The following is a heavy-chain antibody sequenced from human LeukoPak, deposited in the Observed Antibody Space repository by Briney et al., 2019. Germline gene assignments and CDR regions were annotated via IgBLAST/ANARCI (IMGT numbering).Heavy chain of an antibody. J-gene: IGHJ4*02. Sequence: GRSLRLSCAASGFTFSSYAMHWVRQAPGKGLEWVAVISYDGSNKYYADSVKGRFTISRDKSKNTLYLQMNSLRAEDTAVYYCARGVRDVLQTLAAGYYFDYWGQGTLVTVSS. D-gene: IGHD5-24*01. CDR1: GFTFSSYA. CDR3: ARGVRDVLQTLAAGYYFDY. CDR2: ISYDGSNK. V-gene: IGHV3-30-3*01.